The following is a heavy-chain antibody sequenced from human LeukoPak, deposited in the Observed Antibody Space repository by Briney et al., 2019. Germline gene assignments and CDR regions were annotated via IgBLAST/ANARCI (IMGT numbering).Heavy chain of an antibody. V-gene: IGHV4-59*08. CDR1: GGSISSYY. Sequence: TSETLSLTCTVSGGSISSYYWSWIRQPPGKGLEWIGYIYYSGSTNYNPSLKSRVTISVDTSKNQFSLKLSSVTAADTAAYYCASQGGGFWYFDLWGRGTLVTVSS. CDR2: IYYSGST. D-gene: IGHD6-25*01. CDR3: ASQGGGFWYFDL. J-gene: IGHJ2*01.